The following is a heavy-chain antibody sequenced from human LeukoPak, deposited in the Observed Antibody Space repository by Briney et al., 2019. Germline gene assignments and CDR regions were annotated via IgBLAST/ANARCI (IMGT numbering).Heavy chain of an antibody. CDR3: ARDRNDFWSGFGAFDI. CDR2: INTYSGYT. V-gene: IGHV1-18*01. J-gene: IGHJ3*02. Sequence: ASVKVSCKASGYTFTSYGISWVRQAPGQGLEWVAWINTYSGYTNSAQNLQGRLTITTDTSTSTAYMELRSLRSDDTAVYHCARDRNDFWSGFGAFDIWGQGTMVTVSS. D-gene: IGHD3-3*01. CDR1: GYTFTSYG.